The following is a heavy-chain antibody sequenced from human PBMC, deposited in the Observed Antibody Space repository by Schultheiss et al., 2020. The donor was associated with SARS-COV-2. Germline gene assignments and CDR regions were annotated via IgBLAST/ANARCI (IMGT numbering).Heavy chain of an antibody. Sequence: GGSLRLSCVVSGFTFSSYWMHWVRQPPGKGLVWVSRINSDGSSTSYADSVKGRFTISRDNAKNTLYLQMNSLRAEDTAVYYCARDEAVAGYFDYWGQGTLVTVSS. CDR2: INSDGSST. V-gene: IGHV3-74*01. J-gene: IGHJ4*02. D-gene: IGHD6-19*01. CDR3: ARDEAVAGYFDY. CDR1: GFTFSSYW.